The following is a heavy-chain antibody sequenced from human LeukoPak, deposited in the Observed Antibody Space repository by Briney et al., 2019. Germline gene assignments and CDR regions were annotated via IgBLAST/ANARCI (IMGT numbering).Heavy chain of an antibody. CDR1: GGSISSHY. V-gene: IGHV4-4*07. D-gene: IGHD2-2*01. CDR3: ARDSRYCSSTSCYSANWFDP. J-gene: IGHJ5*02. CDR2: IYTSGST. Sequence: PSETLSLTCTVSGGSISSHYWGWIRQPAGKGLEWIGRIYTSGSTNYNPSLKSRVTMSVDTSKNQFSLKLSSVTAADTAVYYCARDSRYCSSTSCYSANWFDPWGQGTLVTVSS.